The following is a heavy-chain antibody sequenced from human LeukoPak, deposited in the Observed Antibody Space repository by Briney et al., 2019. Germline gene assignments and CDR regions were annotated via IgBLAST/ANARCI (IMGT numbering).Heavy chain of an antibody. D-gene: IGHD7-27*01. CDR1: GFTISDQF. J-gene: IGHJ4*02. Sequence: GGSLRLSCVASGFTISDQFMDWVRQAPGKGLEWVGRTTNRANSYTTEYAASVKGRFTISRDESKNSLFLQMNSLKTEDTAVYYCARRTWGYFDYWGQGTLVTVSS. V-gene: IGHV3-72*01. CDR2: TTNRANSYTT. CDR3: ARRTWGYFDY.